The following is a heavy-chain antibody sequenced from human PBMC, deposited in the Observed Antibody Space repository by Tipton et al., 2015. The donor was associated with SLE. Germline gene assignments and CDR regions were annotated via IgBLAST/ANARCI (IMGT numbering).Heavy chain of an antibody. D-gene: IGHD3-10*01. Sequence: TLSLTCTVSGGSISSGDYYWGWIRQPPGKGLEWIGYIYYSGSTYYNPSLKSRVTISVDTSKNQFSLKLSSVTAADTAVYYCARGRDYYGSGSYSYYFDYWGQGTLVTVSS. CDR3: ARGRDYYGSGSYSYYFDY. CDR1: GGSISSGDYY. J-gene: IGHJ4*02. V-gene: IGHV4-30-4*01. CDR2: IYYSGST.